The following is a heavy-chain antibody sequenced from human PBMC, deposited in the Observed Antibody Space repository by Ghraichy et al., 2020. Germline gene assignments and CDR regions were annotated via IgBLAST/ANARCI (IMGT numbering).Heavy chain of an antibody. D-gene: IGHD3-3*01. J-gene: IGHJ6*02. CDR2: ISWDGDST. Sequence: GGSLRLSCAASGFTFDDYTIHWVRQTPGKDLEWVCLISWDGDSTYYADSVKGRFTISRDNARTSLYLQMNSLGTEDTALYYCAKEISARGLSFGTYAMDVWRQGTTVTVYS. CDR3: AKEISARGLSFGTYAMDV. CDR1: GFTFDDYT. V-gene: IGHV3-43*01.